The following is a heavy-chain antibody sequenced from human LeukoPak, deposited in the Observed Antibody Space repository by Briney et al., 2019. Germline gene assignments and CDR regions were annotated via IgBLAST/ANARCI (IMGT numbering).Heavy chain of an antibody. CDR2: IIPIFGTA. CDR1: VGTFSSYA. J-gene: IGHJ4*02. CDR3: ATYGDYRDFDY. Sequence: ASVKVSFKASVGTFSSYAISWVRQAPGQGLEWMGGIIPIFGTANYAQKFQGRVTITADESTSTAYMELSSLRSEDTAVYYCATYGDYRDFDYWGQGTLVTVSS. V-gene: IGHV1-69*13. D-gene: IGHD4-17*01.